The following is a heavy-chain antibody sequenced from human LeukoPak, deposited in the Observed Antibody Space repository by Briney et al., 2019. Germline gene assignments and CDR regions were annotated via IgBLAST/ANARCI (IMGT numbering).Heavy chain of an antibody. D-gene: IGHD3-22*01. CDR3: ARHGLGGSGYYYSYFDY. V-gene: IGHV4-39*01. CDR1: GGSISSSSYY. Sequence: SETLSLTCTVSGGSISSSSYYWGWIRQPPGKGLEWIGSIYYSGSTNYNPSLKSRVTISVDTSKNQFSLKLSSVTAADTAVYYCARHGLGGSGYYYSYFDYWGQGTLVTVSS. J-gene: IGHJ4*02. CDR2: IYYSGST.